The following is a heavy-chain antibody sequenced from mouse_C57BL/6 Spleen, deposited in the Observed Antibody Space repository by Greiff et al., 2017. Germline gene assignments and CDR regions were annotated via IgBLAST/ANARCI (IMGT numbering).Heavy chain of an antibody. D-gene: IGHD2-1*01. CDR3: TRNYGSYGRWFAY. CDR1: GYTFTDYE. V-gene: IGHV1-15*01. CDR2: IDPETGGT. J-gene: IGHJ3*01. Sequence: VQLQQSGAELVRPGASVTLSCKASGYTFTDYEMHWVKQTPVHGLEWIGAIDPETGGTAYNQKFKGKAILTADTSSSTAYMELRSLTAEDSAVYYCTRNYGSYGRWFAYWGQGTLVTVSA.